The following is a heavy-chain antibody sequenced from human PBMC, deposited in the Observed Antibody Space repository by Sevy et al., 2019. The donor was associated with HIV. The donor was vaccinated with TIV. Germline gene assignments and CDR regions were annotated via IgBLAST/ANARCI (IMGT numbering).Heavy chain of an antibody. CDR1: GFTFGDYA. V-gene: IGHV3-49*03. J-gene: IGHJ4*02. CDR3: TRFAPLSIAVAGHFDY. D-gene: IGHD6-19*01. CDR2: IRSKAYGGTT. Sequence: GGSLRLSCIASGFTFGDYAMSWFRQAPGKGLEWVGFIRSKAYGGTTEYAASVKGRFTISRDDSKSIAYLQMNSLKTEDTAVYYCTRFAPLSIAVAGHFDYWGQGTLVTVSS.